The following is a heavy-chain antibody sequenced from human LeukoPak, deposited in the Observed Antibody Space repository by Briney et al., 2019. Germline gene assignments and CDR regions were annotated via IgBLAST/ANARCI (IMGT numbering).Heavy chain of an antibody. Sequence: PGGSLRLSCAASGFTVSNNYMNWVRQAPGKGLEWVSVIYSGGSTYYTVSVKGRFTISRDNSKNALYLQMNNLRAEDTAVYYCAKEFGNFRYFDYWGQGTLVTVSS. J-gene: IGHJ4*02. CDR3: AKEFGNFRYFDY. D-gene: IGHD2/OR15-2a*01. V-gene: IGHV3-53*01. CDR1: GFTVSNNY. CDR2: IYSGGST.